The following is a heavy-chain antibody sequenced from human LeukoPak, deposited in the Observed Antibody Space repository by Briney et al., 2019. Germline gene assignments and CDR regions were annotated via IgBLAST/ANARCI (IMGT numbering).Heavy chain of an antibody. CDR3: ARDPYYYDSSGYYLDY. CDR1: GFTFSSYG. V-gene: IGHV3-33*01. CDR2: IWYDGSNK. Sequence: GGSLRLSCAASGFTFSSYGMHWVRQAPGKGLEWVAVIWYDGSNKYYADSVKGRFTISRDNSKNTLHLQMNSLRAEDTAVYYCARDPYYYDSSGYYLDYWGQGTLVTVSS. J-gene: IGHJ4*02. D-gene: IGHD3-22*01.